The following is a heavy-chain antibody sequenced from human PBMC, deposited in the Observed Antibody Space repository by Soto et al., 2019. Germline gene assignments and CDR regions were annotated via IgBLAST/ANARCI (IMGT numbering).Heavy chain of an antibody. CDR3: ERDGYYDSSGYYLDY. V-gene: IGHV3-30-3*01. CDR1: GFTFSSYA. Sequence: QVQLVESGGGVVQPGRSLRLSCSASGFTFSSYAMHWVRQAPGKGLEWVAVISYDGSNKYYADAVKGRFTISRDNSKNTLYLQMNSLRAEDTAVYYCERDGYYDSSGYYLDYWGQGTLVTVSS. D-gene: IGHD3-22*01. J-gene: IGHJ4*02. CDR2: ISYDGSNK.